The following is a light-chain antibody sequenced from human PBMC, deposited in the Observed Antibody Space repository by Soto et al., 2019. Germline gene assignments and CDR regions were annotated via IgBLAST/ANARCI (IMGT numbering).Light chain of an antibody. V-gene: IGKV1-33*01. Sequence: DIQMTQSPSSLSASVGDRVTITCQASQDISNYLNWYQQKPGKAPKLLIYDASNLETGVPSMFSGSGAVTDFTISISSLQPDDIATYYCQQYDNLPSLTFGGGTKVEIK. J-gene: IGKJ4*01. CDR1: QDISNY. CDR2: DAS. CDR3: QQYDNLPSLT.